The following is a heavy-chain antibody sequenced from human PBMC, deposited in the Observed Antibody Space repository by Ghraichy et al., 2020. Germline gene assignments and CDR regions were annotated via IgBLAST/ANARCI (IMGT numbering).Heavy chain of an antibody. V-gene: IGHV1-69*13. J-gene: IGHJ3*02. Sequence: SVKVSCKASGGGFSNSAFHWVRQAPGQGLEWMGGIIPIFGTPNYAQNFQGRVTISADESTSTAYMEMRILTSDGTAMYYCARDPLENIDAFDIWGQGTKVIVSS. CDR1: GGGFSNSA. CDR3: ARDPLENIDAFDI. CDR2: IIPIFGTP.